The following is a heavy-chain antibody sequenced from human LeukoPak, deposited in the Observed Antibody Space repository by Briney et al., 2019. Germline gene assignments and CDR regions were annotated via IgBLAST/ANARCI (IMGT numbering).Heavy chain of an antibody. J-gene: IGHJ4*02. CDR2: ISGSGGST. CDR1: GFTFSSYA. D-gene: IGHD1-1*01. CDR3: ANAGIDLGGNY. V-gene: IGHV3-23*01. Sequence: GGSLRLSCAASGFTFSSYAMSWVRQAPGKGLEWVSAISGSGGSTYYADSVKGRFTISRDNSKNTLYLQMNSLRAEDTAVYYCANAGIDLGGNYWGQGTLVTVSS.